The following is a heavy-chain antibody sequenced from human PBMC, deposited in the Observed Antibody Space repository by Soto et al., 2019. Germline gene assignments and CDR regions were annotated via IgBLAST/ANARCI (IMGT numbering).Heavy chain of an antibody. CDR1: GYTFTGYY. Sequence: ASVKVSCKASGYTFTGYYMHWVRQAPGQGLEWMGWINPNSGGTNYAQKFQGWVTMTRDTSISTAYMELSRLRSDETAVYYCARANPFGVGIIDVPYSFDYWGQGTLVTVSS. V-gene: IGHV1-2*04. J-gene: IGHJ4*02. CDR2: INPNSGGT. CDR3: ARANPFGVGIIDVPYSFDY. D-gene: IGHD3-3*01.